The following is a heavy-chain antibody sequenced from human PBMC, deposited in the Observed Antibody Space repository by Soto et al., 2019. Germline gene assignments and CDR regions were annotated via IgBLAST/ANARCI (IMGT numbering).Heavy chain of an antibody. CDR2: ISSSSSTI. CDR3: ARETYYYDSSGEGHDAFDI. V-gene: IGHV3-48*02. CDR1: GFTFSSYS. D-gene: IGHD3-22*01. Sequence: EVQLVESGGGLVQPGGSLRLSCAASGFTFSSYSMNWVRQAPGKGLEWVSYISSSSSTIYYADSVKGRFTISRDNAKNSLYLQMNSLRDEYTAVYYCARETYYYDSSGEGHDAFDIWGQGTMVTVSS. J-gene: IGHJ3*02.